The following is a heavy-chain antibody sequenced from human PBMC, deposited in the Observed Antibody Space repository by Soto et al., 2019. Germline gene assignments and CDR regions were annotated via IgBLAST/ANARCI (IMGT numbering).Heavy chain of an antibody. Sequence: VKVSCKASGGTFSSYAISWVRQAPGQGLEWMGGIIPIFGTANYAQKFQGRVTITADESTSTAYMELSSLRSEDTAVYYCARDLDPGIAVAGPWGQRTLVTVSS. J-gene: IGHJ4*02. CDR1: GGTFSSYA. CDR3: ARDLDPGIAVAGP. V-gene: IGHV1-69*01. CDR2: IIPIFGTA. D-gene: IGHD6-19*01.